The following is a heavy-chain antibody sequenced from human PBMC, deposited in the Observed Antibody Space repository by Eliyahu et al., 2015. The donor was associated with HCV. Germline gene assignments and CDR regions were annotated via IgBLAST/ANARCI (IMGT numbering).Heavy chain of an antibody. Sequence: HVQLQESGPGLVKPSETLSLTCTVSGGSVINYYWSWIRRPPGKGLEWIGYIYYSGTGTTKYNPSLRGRVTISLDTSKNQFSLKLSSVTATDTAVYYCAGERNIGAQEGMDVWGQGTTVTVSS. CDR3: AGERNIGAQEGMDV. CDR1: GGSVINYY. J-gene: IGHJ6*02. D-gene: IGHD6-13*01. V-gene: IGHV4-59*02. CDR2: IYYSGTGTT.